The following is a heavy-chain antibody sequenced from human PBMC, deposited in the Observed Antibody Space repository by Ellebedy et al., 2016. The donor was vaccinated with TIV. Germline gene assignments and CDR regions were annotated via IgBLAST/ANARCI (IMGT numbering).Heavy chain of an antibody. CDR1: RYTFTSYD. Sequence: ASVKVSXKASRYTFTSYDINWVRQATGQGLEWMGWMNPNSGNTGYAQKFQGWVTMTRDTSISTAYMELSRLRSDDTAVYYCARDGGYYYGSGSPDYWGQGTLVTVSS. D-gene: IGHD3-10*01. CDR3: ARDGGYYYGSGSPDY. V-gene: IGHV1-8*01. J-gene: IGHJ4*02. CDR2: MNPNSGNT.